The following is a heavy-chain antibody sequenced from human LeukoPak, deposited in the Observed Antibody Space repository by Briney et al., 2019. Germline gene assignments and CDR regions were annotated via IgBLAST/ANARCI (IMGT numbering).Heavy chain of an antibody. CDR1: GYTFTSYD. J-gene: IGHJ4*02. CDR3: ARGPGDFWSGYYKV. CDR2: MNPNSGNT. Sequence: ASVKVSCKASGYTFTSYDINWVRQATGQGLEWMGWMNPNSGNTGYAQKFQGRVTITRNTSISTAYMGLSSLGSEDTAVYYCARGPGDFWSGYYKVWGQGTLVTVSS. D-gene: IGHD3-3*01. V-gene: IGHV1-8*03.